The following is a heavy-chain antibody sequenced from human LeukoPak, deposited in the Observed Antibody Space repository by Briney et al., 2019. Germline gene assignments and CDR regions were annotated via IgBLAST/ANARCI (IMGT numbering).Heavy chain of an antibody. V-gene: IGHV1-8*01. CDR1: GYTFTSYD. J-gene: IGHJ4*02. CDR3: ARDLDYGGIDQNFDY. CDR2: MNPNSGNT. D-gene: IGHD4-23*01. Sequence: ASVKVSCKASGYTFTSYDINWVRQATGQGLEWMGWMNPNSGNTGYAQKFQGRVAMTRDTSISTAYMELSRLRSDDTAVYYCARDLDYGGIDQNFDYWGQGTLVTVSS.